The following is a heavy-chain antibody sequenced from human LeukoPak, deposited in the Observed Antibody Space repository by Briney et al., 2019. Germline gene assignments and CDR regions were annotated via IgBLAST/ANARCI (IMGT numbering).Heavy chain of an antibody. D-gene: IGHD4-17*01. J-gene: IGHJ4*02. CDR1: GFTFSSYG. CDR3: ARDNYDYGDYYFDY. V-gene: IGHV3-21*01. CDR2: ISSGGRSI. Sequence: GGSLRLSCAVSGFTFSSYGMNWLRLAPGKGLEWVSFISSGGRSIYYADSVKGRFTISRDNAKNSLYLQMNSLRTEDTAVYYCARDNYDYGDYYFDYWGQGTLVTVSS.